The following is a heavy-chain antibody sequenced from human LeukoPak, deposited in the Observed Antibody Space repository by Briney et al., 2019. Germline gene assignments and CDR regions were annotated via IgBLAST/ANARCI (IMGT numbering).Heavy chain of an antibody. CDR3: ARGRIAAAGTGSMDV. Sequence: PGRSLRLSCAASGFTFSSYGMHWVRQAPGKGLEWVAVIWYDGSNKYYADSVKGRFTISRDNSKNTLYLQMNSLRAEDTAVYYCARGRIAAAGTGSMDVWGQGTTVTVSS. D-gene: IGHD6-13*01. CDR1: GFTFSSYG. J-gene: IGHJ6*02. CDR2: IWYDGSNK. V-gene: IGHV3-33*01.